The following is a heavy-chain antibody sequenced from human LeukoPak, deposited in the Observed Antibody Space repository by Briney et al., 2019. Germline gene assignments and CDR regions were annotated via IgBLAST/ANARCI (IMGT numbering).Heavy chain of an antibody. V-gene: IGHV1-46*01. J-gene: IGHJ4*02. CDR3: ARGSVAVAGTWPDY. D-gene: IGHD6-19*01. CDR2: INPGGDNT. CDR1: GYTFTKYY. Sequence: ASVKVSCKASGYTFTKYYIHWVRQAPGQGLEWMGLINPGGDNTNYAQNFQGRVTMTRDTSTSTVYMELSSLRSEDTAIYYCARGSVAVAGTWPDYWGQGTLVTVSS.